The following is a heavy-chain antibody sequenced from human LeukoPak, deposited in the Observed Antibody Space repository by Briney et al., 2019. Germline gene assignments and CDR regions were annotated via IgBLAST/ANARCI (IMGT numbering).Heavy chain of an antibody. D-gene: IGHD2-21*02. CDR2: IYYSGST. J-gene: IGHJ2*01. CDR3: ARVAYCGGDCPSAYWYFDL. Sequence: SETLSLTCTVSGGSISSYYWSWIRQPPGKGLEWIGYIYYSGSTNYNPSPKSRVTISVDTSKNQFSLKLSSVTAADTAVYYCARVAYCGGDCPSAYWYFDLWGRGTLVTVSS. V-gene: IGHV4-59*01. CDR1: GGSISSYY.